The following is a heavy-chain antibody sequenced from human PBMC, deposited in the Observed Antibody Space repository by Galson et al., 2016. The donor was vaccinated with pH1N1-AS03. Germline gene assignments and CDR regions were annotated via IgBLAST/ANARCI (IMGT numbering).Heavy chain of an antibody. V-gene: IGHV3-74*01. D-gene: IGHD1-14*01. CDR3: ARSTEGNFDY. CDR1: GFTFSSHW. CDR2: TSGDGSAT. J-gene: IGHJ4*02. Sequence: SLRLSCAASGFTFSSHWMHWVRQAPGKGLVWVSGTSGDGSATTYADSVKGRFTISRDNAKNTVHLQMNGLRAEDTAVYYCARSTEGNFDYWGQGILVTVSS.